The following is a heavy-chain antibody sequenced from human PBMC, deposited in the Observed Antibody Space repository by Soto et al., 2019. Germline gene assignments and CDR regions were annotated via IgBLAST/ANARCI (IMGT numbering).Heavy chain of an antibody. J-gene: IGHJ6*02. D-gene: IGHD2-8*01. V-gene: IGHV1-18*01. Sequence: QVQLVQSGAELKKSGAPVTVSCKPSGYTFSTYGISWVRQAPGQGLEWVGWISAYNGNTNYAQKFRGRVTMTTDTSTSIAYVGLRRLRFDDTSVYYYARDAFRYCTDGGWYQGYDYYAMDVWGQGTTVTVS. CDR3: ARDAFRYCTDGGWYQGYDYYAMDV. CDR2: ISAYNGNT. CDR1: GYTFSTYG.